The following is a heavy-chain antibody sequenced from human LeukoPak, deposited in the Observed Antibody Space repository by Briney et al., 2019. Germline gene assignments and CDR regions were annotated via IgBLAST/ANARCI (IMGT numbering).Heavy chain of an antibody. J-gene: IGHJ5*02. CDR3: ARAPWYYGSGVEA. CDR1: GGSISSGSYY. D-gene: IGHD3-10*01. Sequence: SQTLSLTCTVSGGSISSGSYYWSWIRQPAGKGLEWIGRIYTSGSTNYNPSLKSRVTISVDTSKNQFSLKLSSVTAADTAVYYCARAPWYYGSGVEAWGKGTLVTVSS. CDR2: IYTSGST. V-gene: IGHV4-61*02.